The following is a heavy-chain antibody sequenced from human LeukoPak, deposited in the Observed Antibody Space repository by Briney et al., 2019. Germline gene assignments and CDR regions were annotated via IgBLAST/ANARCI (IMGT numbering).Heavy chain of an antibody. J-gene: IGHJ2*01. D-gene: IGHD3-10*01. CDR3: AKSPMGWYFDL. Sequence: GGSLRLSCAASGFTFDDYAMHWVRQAPGKGLEWVSGISWNSGSIGYADSVKGRFTISRDNAKNSLYLQMNSLRAEDTALYYCAKSPMGWYFDLWGRGTLVTVSS. CDR2: ISWNSGSI. V-gene: IGHV3-9*01. CDR1: GFTFDDYA.